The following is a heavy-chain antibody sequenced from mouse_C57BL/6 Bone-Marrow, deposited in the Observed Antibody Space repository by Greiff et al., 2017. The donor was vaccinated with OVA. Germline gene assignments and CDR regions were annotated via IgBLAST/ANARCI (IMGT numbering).Heavy chain of an antibody. Sequence: EVQLQESEGGLVQPGSSMKLSCTASGFTFSDYYMAWVRQVPEKGLEWVANINYDGSSTYYLDSLKSRFIISRDNAKNILYLQMSSLKSEDTATYYCAREGDDYGDYFDYWGQGTTLTVSS. D-gene: IGHD2-4*01. CDR1: GFTFSDYY. J-gene: IGHJ2*01. CDR3: AREGDDYGDYFDY. CDR2: INYDGSST. V-gene: IGHV5-16*01.